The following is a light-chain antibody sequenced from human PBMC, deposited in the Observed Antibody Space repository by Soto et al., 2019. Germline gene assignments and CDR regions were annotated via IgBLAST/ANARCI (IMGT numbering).Light chain of an antibody. CDR1: QGISSY. V-gene: IGKV1-8*01. J-gene: IGKJ1*01. CDR2: ATS. Sequence: AIRMTQSPSSLSASAGDKVTITCRASQGISSYLGWFQQKPGRPPKLLMSATSTLQSDIPSRFRGSGSGTDVTLTSGCLPSEDFATYSCHQYYTYPWTFGQGTNVEIK. CDR3: HQYYTYPWT.